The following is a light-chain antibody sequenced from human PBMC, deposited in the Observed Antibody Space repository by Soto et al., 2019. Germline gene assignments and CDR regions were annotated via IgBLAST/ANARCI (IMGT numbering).Light chain of an antibody. V-gene: IGKV1-5*01. J-gene: IGKJ1*01. CDR3: QQYDTYWT. CDR2: DVS. Sequence: DIQMTHSPSSLSASVGDRVTITCRASQSISSYLNWYQQKPGKAPKLLIYDVSSLESAVPSRFSGSGSGTEFTLTISSLQPDDFGTYYCQQYDTYWTLGQGTKVDIK. CDR1: QSISSY.